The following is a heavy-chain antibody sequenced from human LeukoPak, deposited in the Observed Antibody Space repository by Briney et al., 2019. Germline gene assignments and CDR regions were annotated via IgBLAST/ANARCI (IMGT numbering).Heavy chain of an antibody. CDR2: IYYSGTT. D-gene: IGHD1-26*01. CDR1: GGSMSSGGFY. V-gene: IGHV4-31*03. Sequence: SQTLSLTCTVSGGSMSSGGFYWSWIRQHPGKALEWIGYIYYSGTTDYNPSLKGRVTISVDTSKNQFSLDLNSVTAADTAVYYCARVGGTSYYYYVMDVWGQGTTVTVSS. CDR3: ARVGGTSYYYYVMDV. J-gene: IGHJ6*02.